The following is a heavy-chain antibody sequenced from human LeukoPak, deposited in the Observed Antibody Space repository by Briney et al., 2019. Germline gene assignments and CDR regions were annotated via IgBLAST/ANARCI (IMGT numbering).Heavy chain of an antibody. CDR2: ISSSGSTI. CDR1: GFTFSSYE. J-gene: IGHJ4*02. D-gene: IGHD5-12*01. V-gene: IGHV3-48*03. CDR3: ARRGSGYTEPIDY. Sequence: GGSLRLSCAASGFTFSSYEMNWVRQAPGKGLEWVSYISSSGSTIYYADSVKGRFTISRDNAKNSLYLQVNSLRAEDTAVYYCARRGSGYTEPIDYWGQGTLVTVSS.